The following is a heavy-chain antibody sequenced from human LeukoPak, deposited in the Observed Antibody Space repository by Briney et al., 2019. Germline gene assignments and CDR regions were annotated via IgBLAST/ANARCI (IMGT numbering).Heavy chain of an antibody. CDR3: ASRRSTLSCSSTSCSLGY. CDR2: ISSSGSTI. D-gene: IGHD2-2*01. Sequence: PGGSLRLSCAASGVTFSSYEMNWVRQAPGKGLEWVSYISSSGSTIYYADSVKGRFTISRDNAKNSLYLQMNSLRAEDTAVYYCASRRSTLSCSSTSCSLGYWGQGTLVTVSS. J-gene: IGHJ4*02. V-gene: IGHV3-48*03. CDR1: GVTFSSYE.